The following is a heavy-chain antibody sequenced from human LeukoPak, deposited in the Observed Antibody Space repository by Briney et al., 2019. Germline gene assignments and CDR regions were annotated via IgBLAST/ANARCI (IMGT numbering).Heavy chain of an antibody. V-gene: IGHV4-39*01. CDR3: ARSGALYLGWFDP. CDR1: GGSISSSSYY. CDR2: IYYSGST. J-gene: IGHJ5*02. D-gene: IGHD2-2*02. Sequence: SETLSLTCTVSGGSISSSSYYWGWIRQPPGKGLEWIGSIYYSGSTYYNPSLESRVTISVDTSKNQFSLKLSSVTAADTAVYYCARSGALYLGWFDPWGQGTLVTVSS.